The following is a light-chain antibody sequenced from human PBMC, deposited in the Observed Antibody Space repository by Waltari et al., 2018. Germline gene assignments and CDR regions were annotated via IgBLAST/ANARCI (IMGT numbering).Light chain of an antibody. CDR3: QQTSSSPDT. V-gene: IGKV1-39*01. CDR2: GAS. J-gene: IGKJ2*01. Sequence: DNQMTQFPPSLSAFLRARVTLTGRAMQSVISFLNWYQRKPGKAPKLQVYGASHIQTAVPSKFSAIGAGTEFTLTISALQSEDGATYFCQQTSSSPDTFGQGT. CDR1: QSVISF.